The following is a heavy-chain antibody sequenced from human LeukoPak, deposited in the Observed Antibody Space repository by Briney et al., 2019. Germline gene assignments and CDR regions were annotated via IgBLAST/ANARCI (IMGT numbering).Heavy chain of an antibody. D-gene: IGHD2-2*02. CDR1: GFSFSTYG. CDR2: ISGSGGRT. J-gene: IGHJ4*02. Sequence: PGGSLRLSCAASGFSFSTYGMSWVRQAPGKGLDWVSAISGSGGRTSYADSVKGRFTISRDNSKNTLYLQMNSLRAEDTAVYYCAKDRGYCSSTSCYTLDYWGQGTLVTVSS. V-gene: IGHV3-23*01. CDR3: AKDRGYCSSTSCYTLDY.